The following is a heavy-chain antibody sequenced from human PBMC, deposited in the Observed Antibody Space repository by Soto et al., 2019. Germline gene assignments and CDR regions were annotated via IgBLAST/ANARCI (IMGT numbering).Heavy chain of an antibody. CDR2: IYYSGST. Sequence: QLQLQESGPGLVKPSETLSLTCTVSGGSISSSSYYWGWIRQPPGKGLEWIGSIYYSGSTYYNPSLKSRVTISVDTSKNQFSLKLSSVTAADTAVYYCASSIAVAFYYFDYWGQGTLVTVSS. V-gene: IGHV4-39*01. D-gene: IGHD6-19*01. J-gene: IGHJ4*02. CDR3: ASSIAVAFYYFDY. CDR1: GGSISSSSYY.